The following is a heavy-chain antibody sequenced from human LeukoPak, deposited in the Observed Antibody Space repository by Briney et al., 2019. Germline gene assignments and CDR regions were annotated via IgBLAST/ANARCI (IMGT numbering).Heavy chain of an antibody. CDR1: VGSISSSSYY. V-gene: IGHV4-39*01. J-gene: IGHJ4*02. Sequence: SETLSLTCTVSVGSISSSSYYWGWIRQPPGKGLEWIGSIYYSGSTYYNPSLKSRVTISVDTSKNQFSLKLSSVTAADTAVYYCARLSSWAKFDYWGQGTLVTVSS. CDR3: ARLSSWAKFDY. D-gene: IGHD6-13*01. CDR2: IYYSGST.